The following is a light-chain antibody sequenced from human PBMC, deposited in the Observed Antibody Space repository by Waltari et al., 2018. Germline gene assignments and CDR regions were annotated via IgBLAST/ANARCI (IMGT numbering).Light chain of an antibody. J-gene: IGLJ2*01. V-gene: IGLV2-23*02. Sequence: QSALTQPASVSGSPGQSITISCTGTSSDVGRYVIVSWYQQHPGKAPKLMIYEVNKRPSGVSDRFSGSKSGSTAFLTISGLQAEDEAHYYCCSYAGSSVFKVLFGGGTKLTVL. CDR2: EVN. CDR1: SSDVGRYVI. CDR3: CSYAGSSVFKVL.